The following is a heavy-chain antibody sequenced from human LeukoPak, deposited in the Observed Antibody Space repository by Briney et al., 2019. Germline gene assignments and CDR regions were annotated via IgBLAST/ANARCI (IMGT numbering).Heavy chain of an antibody. J-gene: IGHJ4*02. CDR2: VFDNEDA. CDR3: AKGETVTTSPFDY. CDR1: GASLSHYH. D-gene: IGHD4-17*01. Sequence: SETLSLTCAVSGASLSHYHWNWFRQPPGKRLEWIASVFDNEDANYNPSLESRVTISLDTSKSHVSLRLTSVTAADTAVYFCAKGETVTTSPFDYWGQGILVTVSS. V-gene: IGHV4-59*01.